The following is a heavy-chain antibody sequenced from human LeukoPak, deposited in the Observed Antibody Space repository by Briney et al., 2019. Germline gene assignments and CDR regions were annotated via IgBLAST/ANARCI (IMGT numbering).Heavy chain of an antibody. CDR3: ASRSGRQWLPYFDY. J-gene: IGHJ4*02. CDR1: GFSFGYYS. CDR2: IRSKANGGRT. D-gene: IGHD1-26*01. V-gene: IGHV3-49*02. Sequence: GGSLRLSCTASGFSFGYYSMTWVRPAPGKGLEWVGYIRSKANGGRTECAASVKGRFTSSRDDSKSIAYLQMNSLKTEDTAVYHCASRSGRQWLPYFDYWGQGTLVTVSS.